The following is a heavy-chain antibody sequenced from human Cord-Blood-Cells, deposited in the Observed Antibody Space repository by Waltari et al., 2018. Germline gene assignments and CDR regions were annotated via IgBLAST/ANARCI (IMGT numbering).Heavy chain of an antibody. J-gene: IGHJ6*03. D-gene: IGHD3-16*01. CDR2: IIPSFGTA. V-gene: IGHV1-69*01. CDR1: GGTFSSYA. Sequence: QVQLVQSGAEVKKPGSSVKVSCKASGGTFSSYAISWVRQAHGQGLEGKGGIIPSFGTANYAQEFRGRVTITADEATRTAYMELSSLRSEDTAVYYCARAWAWGSYYYYYMDVWGKGTTVTVSS. CDR3: ARAWAWGSYYYYYMDV.